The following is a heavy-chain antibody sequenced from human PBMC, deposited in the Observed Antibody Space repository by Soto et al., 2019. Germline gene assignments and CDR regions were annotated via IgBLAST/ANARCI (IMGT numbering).Heavy chain of an antibody. CDR1: GFTFSSYA. J-gene: IGHJ4*02. Sequence: EVQLVESGGGLVQPGGSLRLSCAASGFTFSSYAINWVRQAPGKGLEWVSAITSEGDSTYYADSVKGRFTISRDNSKNTVYLQMNSLRAEDAAVYYCASLRPMGATAWGQGTLVTVSS. CDR2: ITSEGDST. D-gene: IGHD1-26*01. CDR3: ASLRPMGATA. V-gene: IGHV3-23*04.